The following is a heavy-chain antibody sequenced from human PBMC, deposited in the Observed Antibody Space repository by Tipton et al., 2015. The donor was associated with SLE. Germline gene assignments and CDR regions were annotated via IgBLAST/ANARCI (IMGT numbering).Heavy chain of an antibody. CDR2: INHSGST. J-gene: IGHJ6*03. Sequence: TLSLTCAVYGGSFSGYYWSWIRQPPGKGLEWIGEINHSGSTNYNPSLKSRVTMSVDTSKSQFSLKLSSVTAADTAVYFCARGYSYYYMDVWGKGTTVTVSS. V-gene: IGHV4-34*01. CDR1: GGSFSGYY. CDR3: ARGYSYYYMDV.